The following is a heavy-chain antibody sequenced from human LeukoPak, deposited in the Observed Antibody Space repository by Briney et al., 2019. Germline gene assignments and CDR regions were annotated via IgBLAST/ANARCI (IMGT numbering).Heavy chain of an antibody. D-gene: IGHD1-26*01. CDR2: ISGSGGST. CDR3: AKGGSWNDGFDI. J-gene: IGHJ3*02. V-gene: IGHV3-23*01. Sequence: PGGSLRLSCAASGFTFSNYNMNWVRQAPGKGLEWVSAISGSGGSTYYADSVKGRFTISRDNSKNTLYLQMNSLRAEDTAVYYCAKGGSWNDGFDIWGQGTMVTVSS. CDR1: GFTFSNYN.